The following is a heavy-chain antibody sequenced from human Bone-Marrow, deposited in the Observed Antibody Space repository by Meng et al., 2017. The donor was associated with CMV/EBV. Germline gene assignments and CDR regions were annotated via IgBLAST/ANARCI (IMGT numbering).Heavy chain of an antibody. Sequence: LSLTCAASGFTFSDYYMSWIRQAPGKGLECVSYFSNGGSTIHYADSVKGRFTISRDNAKNSLYLQMNNLRAEDTAMYYCARKGSSSPTFDCWGQGTLVTVSS. CDR2: FSNGGSTI. CDR3: ARKGSSSPTFDC. J-gene: IGHJ4*02. V-gene: IGHV3-11*04. D-gene: IGHD6-6*01. CDR1: GFTFSDYY.